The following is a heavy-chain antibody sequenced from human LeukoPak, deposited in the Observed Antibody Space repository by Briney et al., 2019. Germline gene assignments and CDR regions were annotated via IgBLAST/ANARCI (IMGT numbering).Heavy chain of an antibody. CDR3: AREGGGPSGPLDY. CDR1: GFTFGSFS. CDR2: ISSSSDTT. J-gene: IGHJ4*02. V-gene: IGHV3-48*04. D-gene: IGHD3-3*01. Sequence: GGSLRLSCAASGFTFGSFSMSWVRQAPGKGLEWFSYISSSSDTTYYADSVEGRFTISRDNAKNSLYLQMNILRAEDTAVYYCAREGGGPSGPLDYWGQGTLVTVSS.